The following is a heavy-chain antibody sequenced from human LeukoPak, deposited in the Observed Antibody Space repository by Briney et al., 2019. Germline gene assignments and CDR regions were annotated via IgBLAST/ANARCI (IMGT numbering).Heavy chain of an antibody. Sequence: SETLSLACTVSGGSISSYYWSWIRQPPGKGLEWIGYIYYSGSTNYNSSLKSRVTISVDTSKNQFSLKLSSVTAADTAVYYCARDDSSSWYRNYGMDVWGQGTTVTVSS. CDR2: IYYSGST. V-gene: IGHV4-59*12. D-gene: IGHD6-13*01. CDR3: ARDDSSSWYRNYGMDV. CDR1: GGSISSYY. J-gene: IGHJ6*02.